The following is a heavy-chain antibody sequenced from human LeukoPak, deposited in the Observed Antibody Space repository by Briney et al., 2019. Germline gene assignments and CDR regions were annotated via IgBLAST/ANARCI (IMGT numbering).Heavy chain of an antibody. CDR2: ISGSGGST. CDR3: AKYGVPTSRRAYYFDY. Sequence: GGSLRLSCAASGFTFSSYGMSWVRQAPGKGLEWVSAISGSGGSTYYADSVKGRFTISRDNSKNTLYLQTNSLRAEDTAVYYCAKYGVPTSRRAYYFDYWGQGTLVTVSS. CDR1: GFTFSSYG. D-gene: IGHD5-24*01. V-gene: IGHV3-23*01. J-gene: IGHJ4*02.